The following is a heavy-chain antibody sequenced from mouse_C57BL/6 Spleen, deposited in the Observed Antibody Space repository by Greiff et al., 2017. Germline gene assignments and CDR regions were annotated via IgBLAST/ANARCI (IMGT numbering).Heavy chain of an antibody. J-gene: IGHJ4*01. Sequence: EVKLVESGEGLVKPGGSLKLSCAASGFTFSSYAMSWVRQTPEKRLEWVAYISSGGDYIYYADTVKGRFTISRDNARNTLYLQMSSQKSEDTAMYYWTRSDYGKPKNDMDYWGQGTSVTVSS. D-gene: IGHD2-1*01. CDR3: TRSDYGKPKNDMDY. CDR2: ISSGGDYI. V-gene: IGHV5-9-1*02. CDR1: GFTFSSYA.